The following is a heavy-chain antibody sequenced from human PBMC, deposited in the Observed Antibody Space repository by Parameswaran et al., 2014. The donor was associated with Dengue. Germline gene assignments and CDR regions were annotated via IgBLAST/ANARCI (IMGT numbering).Heavy chain of an antibody. J-gene: IGHJ3*02. V-gene: IGHV1-69*04. CDR3: ARESCSIVVVSDAFDI. Sequence: SWVRQAPGQGLEWMGRIIPILGIANYAQKFQGRVTITADKSTSTAYMELSSLRSEDTAVYYCARESCSIVVVSDAFDIWGQGTMVTVSS. CDR2: IIPILGIA. D-gene: IGHD2-2*01.